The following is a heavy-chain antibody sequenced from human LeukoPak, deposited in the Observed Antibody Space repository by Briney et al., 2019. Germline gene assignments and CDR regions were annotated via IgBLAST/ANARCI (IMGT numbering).Heavy chain of an antibody. J-gene: IGHJ4*02. CDR2: IRYDGSNK. V-gene: IGHV3-30*02. D-gene: IGHD3-9*01. CDR1: GFTFSTYG. CDR3: ARGGYYNILTGYYNKLLAFDY. Sequence: GGSLRLSCAASGFTFSTYGIHWVRQAPGKGLEWVAFIRYDGSNKYYADSVKGRFTISRENSKNTLYLQMNSLRADDTAVYYCARGGYYNILTGYYNKLLAFDYWGQGTLVTVSS.